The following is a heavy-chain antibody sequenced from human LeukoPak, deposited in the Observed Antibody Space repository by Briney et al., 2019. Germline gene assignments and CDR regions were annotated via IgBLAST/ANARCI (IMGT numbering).Heavy chain of an antibody. CDR2: IYHSGST. J-gene: IGHJ1*01. CDR3: ARGFRYFQH. V-gene: IGHV4-38-2*02. D-gene: IGHD2-21*01. Sequence: KPSETLSLTCTVSGYSISSGYYWGWIRQPPGKGLEWIGSIYHSGSTYYNPSLKSRVTISVDTSKTQFSLKLSSVTAADTAVYYCARGFRYFQHWGQGTLVTVSS. CDR1: GYSISSGYY.